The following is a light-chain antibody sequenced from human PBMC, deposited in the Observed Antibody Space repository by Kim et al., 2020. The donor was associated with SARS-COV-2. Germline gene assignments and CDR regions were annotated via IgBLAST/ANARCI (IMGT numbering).Light chain of an antibody. CDR2: GAS. J-gene: IGKJ4*01. V-gene: IGKV3-15*01. CDR3: QQYNNWPLT. Sequence: EIVMMQSPATLSVFPGERVTLSCRASQSVYTNVAWFQQKPGQAPRLLVFGASTGATDIPARFSGSGSGTEFSLSISSLQSEDFAVYYCQQYNNWPLTFGGGTKVDIK. CDR1: QSVYTN.